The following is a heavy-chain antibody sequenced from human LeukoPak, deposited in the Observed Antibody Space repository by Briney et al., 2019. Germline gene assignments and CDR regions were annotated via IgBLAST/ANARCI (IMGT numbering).Heavy chain of an antibody. V-gene: IGHV4-30-4*08. D-gene: IGHD3-3*01. CDR2: IYYSGST. J-gene: IGHJ4*02. CDR1: GGSISSGDYY. Sequence: PSQTLSLTCTVSGGSISSGDYYWSWIRQPPGKGLEWIGYIYYSGSTYYNPSLKGRVTISVDTSKNQFSLKLSSVTAADTAVYYCARDLVLARLFDYWGQGTLVTVSS. CDR3: ARDLVLARLFDY.